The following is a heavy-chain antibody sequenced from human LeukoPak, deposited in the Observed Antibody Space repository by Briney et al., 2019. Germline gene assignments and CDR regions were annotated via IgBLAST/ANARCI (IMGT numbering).Heavy chain of an antibody. D-gene: IGHD4-23*01. Sequence: ASVKVSCKASGYTFTSYDINWVRQATGHGLEWMGWMNPNSGNTGYPQKFQGRVTMTRNTSIITAYMEPSSLRSEDTAVYYCASMDGGNAEPDAFDIWGQGTMVTVSS. J-gene: IGHJ3*02. V-gene: IGHV1-8*01. CDR2: MNPNSGNT. CDR1: GYTFTSYD. CDR3: ASMDGGNAEPDAFDI.